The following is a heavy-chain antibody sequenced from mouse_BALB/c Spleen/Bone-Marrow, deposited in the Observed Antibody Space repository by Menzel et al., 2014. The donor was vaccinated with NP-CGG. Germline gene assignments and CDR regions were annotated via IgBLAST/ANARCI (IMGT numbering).Heavy chain of an antibody. CDR3: ARLGYYGGFAY. Sequence: EVQLVESGGGLVQPGGSLKLSCAASGFDFSGFWMGWVRQAPGKGPEWIGEINPDSSTINYTPSLKDRFIISRDNAKNTLYLQMSKVRSEDAALYYCARLGYYGGFAYWGQGTLVTVSA. D-gene: IGHD2-3*01. CDR1: GFDFSGFW. J-gene: IGHJ3*01. CDR2: INPDSSTI. V-gene: IGHV4-1*02.